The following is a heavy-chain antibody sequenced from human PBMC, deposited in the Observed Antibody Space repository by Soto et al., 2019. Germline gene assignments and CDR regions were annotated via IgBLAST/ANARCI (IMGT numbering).Heavy chain of an antibody. J-gene: IGHJ4*02. CDR3: AREVSGTGAFDY. D-gene: IGHD2-8*02. V-gene: IGHV4-31*02. Sequence: QVQLEQSGPGLVKPSQTLSLTCNISGGSISSVNHYWSWIRQSPREGLEWIGYIFDSGTTPYNPSFKGRLTILRDTSQSQFSLTIHSVTVADSAVYYCAREVSGTGAFDYWGRGTLVTVSS. CDR1: GGSISSVNHY. CDR2: IFDSGTT.